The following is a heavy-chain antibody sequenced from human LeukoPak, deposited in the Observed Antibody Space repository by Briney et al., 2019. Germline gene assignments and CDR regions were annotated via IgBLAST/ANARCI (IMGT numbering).Heavy chain of an antibody. CDR1: GGSISSSSYY. V-gene: IGHV4-39*07. Sequence: PSETLSLTCTVSGGSISSSSYYWGWIRQPPGKGLEWIGEINHSGSTSNHNPSLKSRVTMSVDTSKNQFSLKLSSVTAADTAVYYCASPPWDDFWSGYGDAFDIWGQGTMVTVSS. J-gene: IGHJ3*02. CDR3: ASPPWDDFWSGYGDAFDI. CDR2: INHSGST. D-gene: IGHD3-3*01.